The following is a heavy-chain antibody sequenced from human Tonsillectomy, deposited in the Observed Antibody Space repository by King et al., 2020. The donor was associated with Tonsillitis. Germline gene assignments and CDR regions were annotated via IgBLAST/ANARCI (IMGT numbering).Heavy chain of an antibody. Sequence: EVQLVESGGGLVQPGGSLRLSCAASGFTFSNYAMAWVRQAPGKGLEWVSSISTNVDRTYYADSVKGHFTISRDNSKNTLYLQMNSLRAEDTAVYYCAKNRLPSTPYFDPWGQGTLVTVSS. D-gene: IGHD2-15*01. V-gene: IGHV3-23*04. CDR1: GFTFSNYA. CDR2: ISTNVDRT. J-gene: IGHJ5*02. CDR3: AKNRLPSTPYFDP.